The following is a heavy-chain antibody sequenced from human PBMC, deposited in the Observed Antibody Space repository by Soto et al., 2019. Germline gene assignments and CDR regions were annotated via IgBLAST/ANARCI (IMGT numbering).Heavy chain of an antibody. CDR2: ISSSSSYI. V-gene: IGHV3-21*01. J-gene: IGHJ6*02. CDR3: ARTIGAARPNYGMDV. D-gene: IGHD6-6*01. Sequence: PGGSLRLSCAASGFTFSSHSMNWVRQAPGKGLEWVSSISSSSSYIYYADSVKGRFTISRDNAKNSLYLQMNSLRAEDTAVYYCARTIGAARPNYGMDVWGQGTTVTVSS. CDR1: GFTFSSHS.